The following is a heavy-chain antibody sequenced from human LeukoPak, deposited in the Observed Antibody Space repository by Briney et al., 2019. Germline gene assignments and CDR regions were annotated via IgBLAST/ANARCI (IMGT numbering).Heavy chain of an antibody. V-gene: IGHV4-34*01. Sequence: SETLSLTCVVYGGSFSGYYWSWIRQPPGKGLEWIGEIDQSGTTNYNPSLKSRVTISVDTSKKQFSLKLSSVTAADTAVYYCARWRWLGGYYFDYWGQGTLVTVSS. D-gene: IGHD3-10*01. J-gene: IGHJ4*02. CDR2: IDQSGTT. CDR3: ARWRWLGGYYFDY. CDR1: GGSFSGYY.